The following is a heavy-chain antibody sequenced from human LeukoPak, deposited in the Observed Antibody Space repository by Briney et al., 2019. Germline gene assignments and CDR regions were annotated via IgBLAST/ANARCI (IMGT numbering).Heavy chain of an antibody. D-gene: IGHD1-1*01. CDR1: GFTFSSYS. J-gene: IGHJ4*02. V-gene: IGHV3-21*01. Sequence: GGSLRLSCAASGFTFSSYSMNWVRQAPGKGLEWVSSISSSSYIYYADSVKGRFTISRDNAENSLYLQMNSLRAEDTAVYFCARLRRIWNDVEFVDSWGQGTLVTVSS. CDR2: ISSSSYI. CDR3: ARLRRIWNDVEFVDS.